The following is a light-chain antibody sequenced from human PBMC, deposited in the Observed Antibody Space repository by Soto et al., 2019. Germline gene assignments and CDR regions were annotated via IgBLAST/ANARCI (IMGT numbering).Light chain of an antibody. V-gene: IGLV2-14*01. J-gene: IGLJ1*01. CDR3: SSYTSSSTYV. CDR1: SSDVGGYNY. CDR2: EVS. Sequence: SVLPQPASVSGSPGQSLTISCTGTSSDVGGYNYVSWYQQHPGKAPKLMIYEVSNRPSGVSNRFSGSKSGNTASLTISGLQAEDEADYYCSSYTSSSTYVLGSGAKVTL.